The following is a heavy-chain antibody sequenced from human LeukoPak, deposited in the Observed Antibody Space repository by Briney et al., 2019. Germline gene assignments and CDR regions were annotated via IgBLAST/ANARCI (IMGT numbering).Heavy chain of an antibody. CDR3: ARGSIPGGIVVVTARLYYFDY. CDR1: GGSISSISSNNYH. D-gene: IGHD2-21*02. V-gene: IGHV4-39*07. CDR2: INHSGST. Sequence: SETLSLTCIVSGGSISSISSNNYHWGWIRQPPGKGLEWIGEINHSGSTNYNPSLKSRVTISVDTSKNQFSLKLSSVTAADTAVYYCARGSIPGGIVVVTARLYYFDYWGQGTLVTVSS. J-gene: IGHJ4*02.